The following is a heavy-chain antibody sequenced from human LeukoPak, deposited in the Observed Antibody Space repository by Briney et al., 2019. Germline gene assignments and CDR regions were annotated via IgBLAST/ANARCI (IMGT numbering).Heavy chain of an antibody. V-gene: IGHV1-18*01. Sequence: GASVKVSCKASGYTFTSYGISWVRQAPGQGLEWMGWISAYNGNTNYAQKLQGRVTMTTDTSTSTAYMELRSLRSDDTAVYYCARERNQNYYDSSGYYEFDYWGQGTLVTVSS. J-gene: IGHJ4*02. D-gene: IGHD3-22*01. CDR2: ISAYNGNT. CDR1: GYTFTSYG. CDR3: ARERNQNYYDSSGYYEFDY.